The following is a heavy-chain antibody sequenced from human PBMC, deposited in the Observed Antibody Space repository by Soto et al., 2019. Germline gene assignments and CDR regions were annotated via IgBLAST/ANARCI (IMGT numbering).Heavy chain of an antibody. Sequence: QVQLVESGGGVVQPGRSLRLSCAESGFTFSSYGLHWVRQAPGKGLEWVAVIWYDGSNKYYADSVKGRFTISRDNSKNTLYLQMNSLRAEDTALYYCARDLPFDYWGQGTLVTVSS. J-gene: IGHJ4*02. CDR2: IWYDGSNK. V-gene: IGHV3-33*01. CDR3: ARDLPFDY. CDR1: GFTFSSYG.